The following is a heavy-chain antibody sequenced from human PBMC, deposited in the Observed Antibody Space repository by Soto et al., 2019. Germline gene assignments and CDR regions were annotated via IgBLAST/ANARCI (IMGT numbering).Heavy chain of an antibody. CDR2: ISWNGDAT. J-gene: IGHJ4*02. D-gene: IGHD3-10*01. CDR1: GFTFDDYA. Sequence: EVQLVESGGALVQPGGSLRLSCTAPGFTFDDYAIHWVRQAPGKGLEWISGISWNGDATGYADSVKGRFTISRDNAKNSLYLQMNSRRTEDTAMYFCANLPLYGSGFDCWGQGTLVTVAS. CDR3: ANLPLYGSGFDC. V-gene: IGHV3-9*01.